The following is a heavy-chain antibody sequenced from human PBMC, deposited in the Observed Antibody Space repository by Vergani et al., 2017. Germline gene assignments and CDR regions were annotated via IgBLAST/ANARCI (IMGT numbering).Heavy chain of an antibody. J-gene: IGHJ1*01. Sequence: EVHLAESGGGLVQPGGSLRLSCAASGFTFGDYYMAWIRLAPGKGLDWVASIKRDGTETFYVDSVKGRFTISRDNAKTTLYLQMNSLRDEDRGVYYCARISGGSAPYLHYWGQGTLVTVAS. D-gene: IGHD2-15*01. CDR3: ARISGGSAPYLHY. V-gene: IGHV3-7*01. CDR1: GFTFGDYY. CDR2: IKRDGTET.